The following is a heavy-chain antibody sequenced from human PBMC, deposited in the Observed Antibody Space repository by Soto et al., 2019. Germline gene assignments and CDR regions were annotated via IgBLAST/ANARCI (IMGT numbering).Heavy chain of an antibody. CDR2: IIPILGIA. D-gene: IGHD3-10*01. CDR3: ARDLIRVNWFDP. J-gene: IGHJ5*02. CDR1: GGTFSSYT. V-gene: IGHV1-69*04. Sequence: APVKVSCKASGGTFSSYTISLARKAPGQGLEWMGRIIPILGIANYAQKFQGRVTITADKSTSTAYMELSSLRSEDTAVYYCARDLIRVNWFDPWGQGTLVTVSS.